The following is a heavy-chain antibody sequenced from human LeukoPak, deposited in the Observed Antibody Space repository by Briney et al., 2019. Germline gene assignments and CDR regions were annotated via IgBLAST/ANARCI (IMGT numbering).Heavy chain of an antibody. CDR1: GGSISSYY. CDR3: ARQDGFNSDY. J-gene: IGHJ4*02. V-gene: IGHV4-59*08. CDR2: IYYSGST. D-gene: IGHD5-24*01. Sequence: SETLSLTCTVSGGSISSYYWSWIRQPPGKGLEWIGYIYYSGSTNYNPSLKSRVTISVDTSKNQFSLKLTSVTAADTSVYYCARQDGFNSDYWGQGILVTVSS.